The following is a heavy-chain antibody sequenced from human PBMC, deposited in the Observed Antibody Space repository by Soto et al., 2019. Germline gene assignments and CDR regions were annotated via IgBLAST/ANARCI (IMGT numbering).Heavy chain of an antibody. D-gene: IGHD6-13*01. CDR3: ARGTSSWPWAFDI. J-gene: IGHJ3*02. CDR1: GYTSTSYD. Sequence: ASVKVSCKASGYTSTSYDINWVRQATGQGLEWMGWMNPNSGNTGYAQKFQGRVTMTRNTSISTAYMELSSLRSEDTAVYYCARGTSSWPWAFDIWGQGTMVTVSS. CDR2: MNPNSGNT. V-gene: IGHV1-8*01.